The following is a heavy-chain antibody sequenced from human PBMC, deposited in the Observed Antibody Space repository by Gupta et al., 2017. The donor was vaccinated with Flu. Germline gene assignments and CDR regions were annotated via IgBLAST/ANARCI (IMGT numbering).Heavy chain of an antibody. CDR3: ATXGWVYATREPGNS. D-gene: IGHD2-8*01. Sequence: QVHLVESGGGVVQPGRSLRLSCAASGFNFKTYTMHWVRQAPGKGLVWVAVISHDGRNEYYAESVKGRFTISRDNSKNTLYLQMNSPRVEDXAXYYCATXGWVYATREPGNSWGQGTLVTVSS. J-gene: IGHJ4*02. V-gene: IGHV3-30*04. CDR2: ISHDGRNE. CDR1: GFNFKTYT.